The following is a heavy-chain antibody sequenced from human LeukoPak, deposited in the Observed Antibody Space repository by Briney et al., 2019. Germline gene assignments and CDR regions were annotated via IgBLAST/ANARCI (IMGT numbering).Heavy chain of an antibody. CDR1: GGSISSYY. V-gene: IGHV4-59*08. CDR3: ARHYYDSSGYYPFDY. Sequence: SETLSLTCTVSGGSISSYYWSWIRQPPGKGLERIGYIYYSGSTNYNPSLKSRVTISVDTSKNQFSLKLSSVTAADTAVYYCARHYYDSSGYYPFDYWGQGTLVTVSS. J-gene: IGHJ4*02. CDR2: IYYSGST. D-gene: IGHD3-22*01.